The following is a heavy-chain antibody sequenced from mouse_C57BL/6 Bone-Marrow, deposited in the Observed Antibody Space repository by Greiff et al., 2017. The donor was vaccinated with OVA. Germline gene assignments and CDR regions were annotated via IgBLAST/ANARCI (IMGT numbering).Heavy chain of an antibody. J-gene: IGHJ2*01. CDR2: INPNNGGT. V-gene: IGHV1-22*01. CDR3: ARGGTVYYFDY. Sequence: EVKLQESGPELVKPGASVKMSCKASGYTFTDYNMHWVKQSHGKSLEWIGYINPNNGGTSYNQKFKGKATLTVNKSSSTAYMELRSLTSEDSAVYYCARGGTVYYFDYWGQGTTLTVSS. CDR1: GYTFTDYN. D-gene: IGHD3-3*01.